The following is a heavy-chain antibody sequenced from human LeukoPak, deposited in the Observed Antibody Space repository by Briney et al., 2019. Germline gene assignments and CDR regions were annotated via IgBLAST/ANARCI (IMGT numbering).Heavy chain of an antibody. CDR2: INPNSGGT. Sequence: GASVKVSCKASGYTFTGYYMHWVRQAPGQGLEWMGWINPNSGGTNHAQKFQGRVTMTRDTSISTAYMELSRLRSDDTAVYYCARVVTTVTTYFDYWGQGTLVTVSS. V-gene: IGHV1-2*02. J-gene: IGHJ4*02. CDR1: GYTFTGYY. CDR3: ARVVTTVTTYFDY. D-gene: IGHD4-11*01.